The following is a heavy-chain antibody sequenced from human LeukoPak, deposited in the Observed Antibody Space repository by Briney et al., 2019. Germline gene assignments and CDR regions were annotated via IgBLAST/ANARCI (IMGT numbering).Heavy chain of an antibody. V-gene: IGHV3-21*01. CDR2: ISSSSSYI. J-gene: IGHJ4*02. CDR1: GFTFSSYS. CDR3: ASDLGPYIVVVPAAPFGY. Sequence: GGSLRLSCAASGFTFSSYSMNWVRQAPGKGLEWVSSISSSSSYIYYADSVKGRFTISRDNAKNSLYLQMNSLRAEDTAVYYCASDLGPYIVVVPAAPFGYGDQGTLVTVSS. D-gene: IGHD2-2*01.